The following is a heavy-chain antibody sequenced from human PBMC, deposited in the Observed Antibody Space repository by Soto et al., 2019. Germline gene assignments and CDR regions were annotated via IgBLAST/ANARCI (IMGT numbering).Heavy chain of an antibody. Sequence: EVQVLESGGGLVQPGGSLRLSCAGSGFTFINYAMNWVRQAPGKGREWVSSISGGGDAAFFPDSVRGRFTISRDNSKNTVTLQRNSLGVDDTAVDYCARKILGSTTRPNYWYFDLWGRGTLVTVSS. CDR1: GFTFINYA. CDR2: ISGGGDAA. J-gene: IGHJ2*01. V-gene: IGHV3-23*01. D-gene: IGHD7-27*01. CDR3: ARKILGSTTRPNYWYFDL.